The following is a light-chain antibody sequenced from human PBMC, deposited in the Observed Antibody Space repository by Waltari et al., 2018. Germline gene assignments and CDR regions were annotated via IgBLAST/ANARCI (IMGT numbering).Light chain of an antibody. Sequence: DIQMTQSPSSLSASVGDRVTISCRTSQTISTYLSWYQQKPGKAPKLLIYAASTLETGVPSRFSGSGSGTDFTLTISSLHPEDFATYYCQQSYSNSRTFGQGTKVEIK. CDR2: AAS. J-gene: IGKJ1*01. CDR3: QQSYSNSRT. CDR1: QTISTY. V-gene: IGKV1-39*01.